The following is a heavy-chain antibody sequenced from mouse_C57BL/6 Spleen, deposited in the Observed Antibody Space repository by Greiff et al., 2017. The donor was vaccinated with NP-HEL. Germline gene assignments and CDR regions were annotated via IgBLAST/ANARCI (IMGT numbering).Heavy chain of an antibody. CDR1: GYTFTDYN. J-gene: IGHJ4*01. D-gene: IGHD2-3*01. V-gene: IGHV1-22*01. CDR3: ARFGDGYYSYAMDY. CDR2: INPNNGGT. Sequence: EVQLQQSGPELVKPGASVKMSCKASGYTFTDYNMHWVKQSPGKSLEWIGYINPNNGGTSYNQKFKGKATLTVNKSSSTAYMELRSLTSEDSAVYYCARFGDGYYSYAMDYWGQGTSVTVSS.